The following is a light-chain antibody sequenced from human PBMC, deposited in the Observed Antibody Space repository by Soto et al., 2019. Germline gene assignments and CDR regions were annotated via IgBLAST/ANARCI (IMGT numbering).Light chain of an antibody. CDR3: HQYLSYPYT. CDR2: AAA. CDR1: QGISSY. J-gene: IGKJ2*01. V-gene: IGKV1-8*01. Sequence: AIRMTQSPSSFSASTGDRVTITCRASQGISSYLAWYQQKPGKAPKLLIYAAATLQRGAPSRFSASGSGTDFTLTLSRLQSEDFATYYCHQYLSYPYTFGQGTKLEI.